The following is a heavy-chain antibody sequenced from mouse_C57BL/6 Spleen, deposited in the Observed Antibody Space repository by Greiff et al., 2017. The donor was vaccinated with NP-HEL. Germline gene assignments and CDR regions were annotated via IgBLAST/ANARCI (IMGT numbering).Heavy chain of an antibody. V-gene: IGHV1-5*01. CDR2: IYPGNSDT. CDR1: GYTFTSYW. J-gene: IGHJ4*01. CDR3: TRSSHDAMDY. Sequence: VHVKQSGTVLARPGASVKMSCKTSGYTFTSYWMHWVKQRPGQGLEWIGAIYPGNSDTSYNQKFKGKAKLTAVTSASTAYMELSSLTNEDSAVYYCTRSSHDAMDYWGQGTSVTVSS.